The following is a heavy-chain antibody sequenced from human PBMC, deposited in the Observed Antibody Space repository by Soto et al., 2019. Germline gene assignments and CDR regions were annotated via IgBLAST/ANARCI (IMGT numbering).Heavy chain of an antibody. CDR3: ARGSTDSYPGSRIFDF. V-gene: IGHV1-2*02. CDR1: GYTFTDYH. CDR2: INANNGGA. D-gene: IGHD3-10*01. J-gene: IGHJ4*02. Sequence: ASVKVSCKASGYTFTDYHIHWVRQAPGQGLEFMGWINANNGGAGSAQQFQGRVTVTRDTSITTVYMELSNLRSDDTAVYYCARGSTDSYPGSRIFDFWGRGTLVTVSS.